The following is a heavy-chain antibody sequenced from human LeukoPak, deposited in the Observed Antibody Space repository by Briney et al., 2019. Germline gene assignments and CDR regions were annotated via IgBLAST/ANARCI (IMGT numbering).Heavy chain of an antibody. CDR3: AKDMFPNYGSGSYYDY. CDR1: GFTFDDYA. Sequence: PGGSLRLSCAASGFTFDDYAMHWVRQAPGKGLEWVSGISWNSGSIGYADSVKGRFTISRDNAKNSLYLQMNSLRAEDMALYYCAKDMFPNYGSGSYYDYWGQGTLVTVSS. V-gene: IGHV3-9*03. D-gene: IGHD3-10*01. J-gene: IGHJ4*02. CDR2: ISWNSGSI.